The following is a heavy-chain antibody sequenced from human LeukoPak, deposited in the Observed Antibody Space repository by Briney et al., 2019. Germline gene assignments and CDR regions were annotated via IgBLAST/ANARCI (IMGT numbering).Heavy chain of an antibody. CDR1: GFTFSTYA. CDR3: ARDASDIVVVPAAVGPFDL. J-gene: IGHJ4*02. V-gene: IGHV3-64*01. D-gene: IGHD2-2*01. Sequence: GGSLRLYCAASGFTFSTYAMSWVRRTPGKGLEYVSIISGNGVSTHYATSVKGRFTISRDNSKNTLYLQMGSLRAEDMAVYYCARDASDIVVVPAAVGPFDLWGQGTLVTVSS. CDR2: ISGNGVST.